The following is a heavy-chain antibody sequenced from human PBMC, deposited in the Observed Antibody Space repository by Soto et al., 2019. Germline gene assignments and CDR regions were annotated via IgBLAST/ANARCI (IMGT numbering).Heavy chain of an antibody. J-gene: IGHJ5*02. V-gene: IGHV4-59*01. CDR3: ARVRDCSGGNCYSWWFDP. D-gene: IGHD2-15*01. CDR1: GGSISTYY. Sequence: QVRLQESGPGLVKPSETLSLTCTVSGGSISTYYWSWIRQPPGKGLEWIGHIYYSGSTSYNSSLRSRVTISMDTSKSQLSLKLSSVTAADTAVYYCARVRDCSGGNCYSWWFDPWGQGTLVTVSS. CDR2: IYYSGST.